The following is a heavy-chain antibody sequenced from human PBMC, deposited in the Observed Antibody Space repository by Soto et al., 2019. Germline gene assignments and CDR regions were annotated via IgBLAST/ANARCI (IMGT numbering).Heavy chain of an antibody. CDR2: IFYSGST. D-gene: IGHD3-10*02. Sequence: QVQLQESGPGLVKPSETLSLTCTVSGGSISSYYWSWIRQPPGKGLEWIGFIFYSGSTSYNPSLKIRVTISIDTSEYQYYLKLNSVTAADTAVYYCASMIGDPVLSFDAWGQGTLVAVSS. V-gene: IGHV4-59*01. J-gene: IGHJ5*02. CDR1: GGSISSYY. CDR3: ASMIGDPVLSFDA.